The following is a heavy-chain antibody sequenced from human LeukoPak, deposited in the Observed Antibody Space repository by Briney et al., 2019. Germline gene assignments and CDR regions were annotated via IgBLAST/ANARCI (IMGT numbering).Heavy chain of an antibody. D-gene: IGHD3-10*01. CDR1: GYTFTSYG. J-gene: IGHJ5*02. V-gene: IGHV1-18*01. Sequence: ASVKVSCKASGYTFTSYGISWVRQAPGQGLEWMGWISAYNGNTNYAQKLQGRVTMTTDTSTSTAYMELRSLRSDDAAVYFCARMELELLWFGEDWFDPWGQGTLVTVSS. CDR2: ISAYNGNT. CDR3: ARMELELLWFGEDWFDP.